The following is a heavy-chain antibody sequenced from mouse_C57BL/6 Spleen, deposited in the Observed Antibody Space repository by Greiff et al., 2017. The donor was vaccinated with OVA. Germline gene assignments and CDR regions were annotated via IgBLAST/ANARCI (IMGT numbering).Heavy chain of an antibody. CDR1: GFNIKDDY. V-gene: IGHV14-4*01. CDR2: IDPENGDT. J-gene: IGHJ2*01. Sequence: VQLQQSGAELVRPGASVKLSCTASGFNIKDDYMHWVKQRPEQGLEWIGWIDPENGDTEYASKFQGKATITADTSSNTAYLQLSSLTSEATSVYYCTSFDGIDYWGQGTTLTVSS. D-gene: IGHD2-3*01. CDR3: TSFDGIDY.